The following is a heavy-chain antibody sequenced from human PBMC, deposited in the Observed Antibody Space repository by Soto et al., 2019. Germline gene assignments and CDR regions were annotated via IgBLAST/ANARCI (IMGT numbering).Heavy chain of an antibody. CDR3: ASCYFDCYNYYYGMDV. CDR2: IYPGDSDT. D-gene: IGHD3-9*01. V-gene: IGHV5-51*01. CDR1: GYSFTSYW. J-gene: IGHJ6*02. Sequence: GESLKISCKGSGYSFTSYWIGWVRQMPGKGLEWMGIIYPGDSDTRYSPSFQGQVTISADKSISTAYLQWSSLKASDTAMYYCASCYFDCYNYYYGMDVWGQGTTVTVSS.